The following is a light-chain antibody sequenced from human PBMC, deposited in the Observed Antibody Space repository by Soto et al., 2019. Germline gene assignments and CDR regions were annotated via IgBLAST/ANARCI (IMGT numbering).Light chain of an antibody. Sequence: EIVMTQSPATLSVSPGERATLSCRASQSVGSNLAWYQQKPGQAPRLLIYDASTRATGIPARFSGSGSGTEFTLTISSLQSEDFATYYCQQANSFPLTFGGGTKVEIK. CDR1: QSVGSN. V-gene: IGKV3-15*01. J-gene: IGKJ4*01. CDR2: DAS. CDR3: QQANSFPLT.